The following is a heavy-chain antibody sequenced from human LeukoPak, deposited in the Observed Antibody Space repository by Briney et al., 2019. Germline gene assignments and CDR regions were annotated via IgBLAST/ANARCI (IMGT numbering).Heavy chain of an antibody. CDR2: LSSSGSTI. D-gene: IGHD3-10*01. CDR1: GFILDIYE. Sequence: PGGSLRLSCAASGFILDIYEMNWVRRAPGKGLEWVSYLSSSGSTIHYAESVKGRFTISRDNAKNSLYLQMNSLRAEDTAVYYCARGASDGDYSGSGSYDYWGQGTQVTVSS. V-gene: IGHV3-48*03. CDR3: ARGASDGDYSGSGSYDY. J-gene: IGHJ4*02.